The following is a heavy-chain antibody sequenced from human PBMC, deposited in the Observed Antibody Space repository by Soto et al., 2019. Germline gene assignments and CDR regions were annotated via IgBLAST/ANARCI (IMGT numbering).Heavy chain of an antibody. Sequence: QVQLVQSGAEVKKPGSSGKVSCKASGGTFSSYAISWVRQAPGQGLEWMGGIIPIFGTANYAQKFQGRVTSTADEATSAAYMELSSLRSEDTAVYYCSRGQRITESMRDLYYYYDGMDVWGQGTTVTVSS. D-gene: IGHD1-20*01. CDR3: SRGQRITESMRDLYYYYDGMDV. CDR1: GGTFSSYA. CDR2: IIPIFGTA. J-gene: IGHJ6*02. V-gene: IGHV1-69*01.